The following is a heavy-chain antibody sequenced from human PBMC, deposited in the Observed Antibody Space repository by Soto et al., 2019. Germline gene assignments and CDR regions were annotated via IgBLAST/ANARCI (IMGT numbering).Heavy chain of an antibody. D-gene: IGHD2-21*02. J-gene: IGHJ6*02. CDR3: AREDDGGDRDYYGLDV. V-gene: IGHV4-30-4*08. Sequence: WTWIRQSPGKGLECIGYIHYTGSIMYNPSFKSRLTMAVDTTKNQFSLQLTSVTAADTAVYFCAREDDGGDRDYYGLDVWGQGTTVTVSS. CDR2: IHYTGSI.